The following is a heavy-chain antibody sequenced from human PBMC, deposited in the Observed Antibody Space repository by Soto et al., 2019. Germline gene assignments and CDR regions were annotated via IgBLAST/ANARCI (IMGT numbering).Heavy chain of an antibody. CDR3: ARERTYYYDSSGYQNWFDP. Sequence: GGSLRLSCAASGFTFSSYGMHWVRQAPGKXLEWVAVIWYDGSNKYYADSVKGRFTISRDNSKNTLYLQMNSLRAEDTAVYYCARERTYYYDSSGYQNWFDPWRQGALVTVS. V-gene: IGHV3-33*01. J-gene: IGHJ5*02. CDR1: GFTFSSYG. CDR2: IWYDGSNK. D-gene: IGHD3-22*01.